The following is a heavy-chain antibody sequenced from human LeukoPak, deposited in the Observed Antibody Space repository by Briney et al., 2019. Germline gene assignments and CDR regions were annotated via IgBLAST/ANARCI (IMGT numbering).Heavy chain of an antibody. CDR2: IYSGGST. CDR1: GFTVSSNY. D-gene: IGHD3-16*01. Sequence: GGSLRLSCAASGFTVSSNYMSWVRQAPGKGLEWVSVIYSGGSTYYADSVKGRFTISRDNSKNTLYLQMNSLRAEDTAVYYCARETPVGENWFDPWGQGTLVTVSS. V-gene: IGHV3-53*01. CDR3: ARETPVGENWFDP. J-gene: IGHJ5*02.